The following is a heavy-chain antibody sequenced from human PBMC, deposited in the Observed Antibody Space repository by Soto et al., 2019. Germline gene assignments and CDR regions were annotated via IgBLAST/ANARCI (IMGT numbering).Heavy chain of an antibody. CDR1: GGSISSSSDY. Sequence: TLSLTCTVSGGSISSSSDYWGWIRQPPGKGLEWIGSTYYSGSTYNNPSLRSRVTMSVDTSKNQFSLKLNSVTAADTAVYYCARHEATSSQSYYGVDVWGQGTTVTVSS. V-gene: IGHV4-39*01. CDR2: TYYSGST. CDR3: ARHEATSSQSYYGVDV. J-gene: IGHJ6*02. D-gene: IGHD5-12*01.